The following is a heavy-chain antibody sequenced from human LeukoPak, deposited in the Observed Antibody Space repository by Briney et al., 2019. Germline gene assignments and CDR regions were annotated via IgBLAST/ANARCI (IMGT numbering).Heavy chain of an antibody. CDR3: ARDVYYGSGSYSNDALDI. CDR2: INSDGSST. Sequence: GGSLRLSCAASGFTFSSYRMHWVRQAPGKGLVWVSRINSDGSSTSYADSVKGRFAISRDNAKNTLYLQMNSLRAEDMAVYYCARDVYYGSGSYSNDALDIWGQGTMVTVSS. D-gene: IGHD3-10*01. CDR1: GFTFSSYR. V-gene: IGHV3-74*01. J-gene: IGHJ3*02.